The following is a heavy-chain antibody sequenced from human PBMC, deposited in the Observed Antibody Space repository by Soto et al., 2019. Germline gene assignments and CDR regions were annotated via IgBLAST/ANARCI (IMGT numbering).Heavy chain of an antibody. CDR1: GFTFSTYN. V-gene: IGHV3-48*02. D-gene: IGHD3-10*01. J-gene: IGHJ4*02. Sequence: ESGGGLVQPGGSLRLTCAASGFTFSTYNMNWVRQVPGKGLEWVSHITYTSSTIFYADSVKGRFTISRDNAKNSLYLQMSSLRDEDTAVYYCARGYGSGSWGQGTLVNVSS. CDR2: ITYTSSTI. CDR3: ARGYGSGS.